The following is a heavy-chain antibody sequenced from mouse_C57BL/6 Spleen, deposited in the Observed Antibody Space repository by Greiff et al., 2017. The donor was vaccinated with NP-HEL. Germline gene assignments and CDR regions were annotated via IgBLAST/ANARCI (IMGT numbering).Heavy chain of an antibody. V-gene: IGHV1-26*01. J-gene: IGHJ1*03. D-gene: IGHD1-1*01. Sequence: EVQLQQSGPELVKPGASVKISCKASGYTFTDYYMNWVKQSHGKSLEWIGDINPNNGGTSYNQKFKGKATLTVDKSSSTAYMELRSLTSEDSAVYYCASPYYGSGGYFDVWGTGTTVTVSS. CDR2: INPNNGGT. CDR3: ASPYYGSGGYFDV. CDR1: GYTFTDYY.